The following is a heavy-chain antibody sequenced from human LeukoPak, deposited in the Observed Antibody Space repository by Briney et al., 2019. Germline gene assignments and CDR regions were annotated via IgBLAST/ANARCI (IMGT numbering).Heavy chain of an antibody. CDR1: GFTFDDYA. J-gene: IGHJ4*02. CDR2: ISWNSGSI. CDR3: AEAIAAAGNFDY. V-gene: IGHV3-9*01. D-gene: IGHD6-13*01. Sequence: GGSLRLSCAASGFTFDDYAMHWVRQAPGKGLEWVSGISWNSGSIGYADSVKGRFTISRDNAKNSLYLQMNSLRAEDTALYYCAEAIAAAGNFDYWGQGTLVTVSS.